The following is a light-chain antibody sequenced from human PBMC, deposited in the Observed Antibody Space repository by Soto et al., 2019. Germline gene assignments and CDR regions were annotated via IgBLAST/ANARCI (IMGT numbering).Light chain of an antibody. V-gene: IGLV2-14*01. CDR2: DVS. J-gene: IGLJ2*01. Sequence: QSVLTQSASVSGSPGQSISISCTGTSSDVGGYNYVSWYQQHPGKAPKLMIYDVSNRPSGVSNRFSGSKSGNTASLTISGLQAEDEADYYCSSYTSSTTSHVVFGGGTKLTVL. CDR3: SSYTSSTTSHVV. CDR1: SSDVGGYNY.